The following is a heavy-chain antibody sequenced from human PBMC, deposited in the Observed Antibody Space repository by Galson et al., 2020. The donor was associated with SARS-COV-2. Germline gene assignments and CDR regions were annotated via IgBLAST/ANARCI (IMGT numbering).Heavy chain of an antibody. CDR3: ARGGEWGLCYDVDF. CDR1: GFTFSNYV. V-gene: IGHV3-30*04. Sequence: GGSLRLSCAASGFTFSNYVMHWVRQAPGKGPEWVAVISSDGSNSYYADSLKGRFTISRDNSKSTLYLQMNSLRAEDTAVYYCARGGEWGLCYDVDFWLQGTGVTGSS. CDR2: ISSDGSNS. J-gene: IGHJ4*02. D-gene: IGHD1-26*01.